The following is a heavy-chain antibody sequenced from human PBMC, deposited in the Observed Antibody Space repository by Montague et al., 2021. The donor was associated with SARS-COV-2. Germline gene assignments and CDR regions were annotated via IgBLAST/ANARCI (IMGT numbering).Heavy chain of an antibody. V-gene: IGHV4-61*02. Sequence: TLSPTCTVSGGSIRSGSYYWIWIRQPAGKGLEWIGRIYSSGSTNYNPSLKSRVTMSVDTSKNQFSLKVSSVTAADTAVYYCARDYGDYSYYYGLDVWGQGTTVTVSS. D-gene: IGHD4-17*01. CDR1: GGSIRSGSYY. J-gene: IGHJ6*02. CDR2: IYSSGST. CDR3: ARDYGDYSYYYGLDV.